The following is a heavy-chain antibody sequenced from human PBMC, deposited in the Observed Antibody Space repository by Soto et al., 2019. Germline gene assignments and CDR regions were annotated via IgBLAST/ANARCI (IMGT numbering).Heavy chain of an antibody. CDR3: ARVWGGAFDF. J-gene: IGHJ3*01. CDR2: IYYSGST. V-gene: IGHV4-59*01. Sequence: PSETLSLTCTVSGGSISSYYWSWIRQPPGKGLEWIAYIYYSGSTNYNPSLKSRVTISVDTSKNQFSLNLNSVTAADTAVYYCARVWGGAFDFWGQGTMVTVSS. D-gene: IGHD3-10*01. CDR1: GGSISSYY.